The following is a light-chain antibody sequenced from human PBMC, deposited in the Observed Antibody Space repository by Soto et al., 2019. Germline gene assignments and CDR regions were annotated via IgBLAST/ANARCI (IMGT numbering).Light chain of an antibody. CDR3: ASWDDSLSETV. CDR2: SNN. CDR1: NFNVKNNY. V-gene: IGLV1-47*01. J-gene: IGLJ7*01. Sequence: QSVLTQPPSLSGSPGQRVTISCSGSNFNVKNNYVYWYQQFEGTAPKLLISSNNRRSSGVPDRFSGSKSGSSASLAISGLRPEDEADYYCASWDDSLSETVFGGGTQLTVL.